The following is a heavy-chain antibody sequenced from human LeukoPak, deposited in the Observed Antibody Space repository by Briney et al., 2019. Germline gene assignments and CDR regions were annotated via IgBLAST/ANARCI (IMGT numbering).Heavy chain of an antibody. CDR1: GGSISSYY. CDR2: IYYRGST. J-gene: IGHJ5*02. CDR3: ARQKDSSSWYNWFDP. D-gene: IGHD6-13*01. Sequence: PSETLSLTCTVSGGSISSYYWNWLRQPPGKGLEWIGYIYYRGSTNYNPPLKSRVTISVDTSKNYFSLRLSSVTAADTAVYYCARQKDSSSWYNWFDPWGQGTLVTVSS. V-gene: IGHV4-59*08.